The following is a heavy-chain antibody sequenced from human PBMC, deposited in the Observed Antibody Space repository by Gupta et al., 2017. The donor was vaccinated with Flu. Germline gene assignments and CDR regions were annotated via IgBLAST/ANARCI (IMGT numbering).Heavy chain of an antibody. D-gene: IGHD6-13*01. J-gene: IGHJ4*02. V-gene: IGHV3-23*01. Sequence: EVQLLESGGALVQPGGSLRLSCAASGLTFSDYAMNWVRQAPGKGLEWVSTVGAGGDRTYYADSAMGRFTISRDNSKNTVYLQMNSLRGDDTAVYYCAKDRSGNPAIDYWGQGTLVTVS. CDR3: AKDRSGNPAIDY. CDR2: VGAGGDRT. CDR1: GLTFSDYA.